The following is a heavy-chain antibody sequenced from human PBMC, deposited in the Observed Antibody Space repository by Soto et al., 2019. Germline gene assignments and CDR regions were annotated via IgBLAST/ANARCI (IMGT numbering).Heavy chain of an antibody. CDR1: GGSISSGGYY. CDR2: IYYSGST. D-gene: IGHD1-26*01. Sequence: QVQLQESGPGLVKPSQTLSLTCTVSGGSISSGGYYWSWIRQHPGKGLEWIGYIYYSGSTYYNPYLTSRVTISGDTSKNQFSLKLSSVTAADTAVYYCARDLSGSYDIGGFDYWGQGTLVTVSS. J-gene: IGHJ4*02. V-gene: IGHV4-31*03. CDR3: ARDLSGSYDIGGFDY.